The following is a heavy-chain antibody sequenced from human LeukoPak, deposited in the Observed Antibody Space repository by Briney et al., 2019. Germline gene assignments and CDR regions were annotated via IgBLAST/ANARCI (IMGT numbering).Heavy chain of an antibody. CDR1: GGSISSSSYY. J-gene: IGHJ6*03. V-gene: IGHV4-39*01. CDR3: ARGDNEDYDYYYYMDV. CDR2: ISYSGST. Sequence: PSETLSLTCTVSGGSISSSSYYWGWIRQPPGKGLEWIGSISYSGSTYYNPSLKSRVTISVDTSKNQFSLKLSSVTAADTAVYYCARGDNEDYDYYYYMDVWGKGTTVTVSS. D-gene: IGHD4-17*01.